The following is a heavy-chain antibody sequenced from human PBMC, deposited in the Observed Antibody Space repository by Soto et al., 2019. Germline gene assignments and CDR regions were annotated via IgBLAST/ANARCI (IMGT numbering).Heavy chain of an antibody. V-gene: IGHV3-30*18. CDR3: AKDLSYYDSSGYTYYYYGMDV. CDR2: ISYDGSNK. D-gene: IGHD3-22*01. Sequence: GGSLRLSCAASGFTFSSYGMHWVRQAPGKGLEWVAVISYDGSNKYYADSVKGRFTISRDNSKNTLYLQMNSLRAEDTAVYYCAKDLSYYDSSGYTYYYYGMDVWGQGTTVTVSS. J-gene: IGHJ6*02. CDR1: GFTFSSYG.